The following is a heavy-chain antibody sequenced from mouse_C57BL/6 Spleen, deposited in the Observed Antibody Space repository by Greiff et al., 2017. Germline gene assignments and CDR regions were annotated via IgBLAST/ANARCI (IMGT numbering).Heavy chain of an antibody. CDR3: ARGGFGYPAWFAY. Sequence: VQLQQSGPALVKPGASVKMSCKASGYTFTDYNMHWVKQSHGKSLELIGYINPNNGGTSYNQKFKCKATLTVNKSSSTAYMELRSLTSEDSAVYDGARGGFGYPAWFAYWGQGTLVTVSA. V-gene: IGHV1-22*01. CDR2: INPNNGGT. D-gene: IGHD2-14*01. J-gene: IGHJ3*01. CDR1: GYTFTDYN.